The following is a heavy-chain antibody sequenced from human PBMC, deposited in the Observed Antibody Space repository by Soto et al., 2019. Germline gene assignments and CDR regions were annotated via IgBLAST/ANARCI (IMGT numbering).Heavy chain of an antibody. CDR3: ARDFFLDGDYVLDY. CDR2: ISSSGTYI. D-gene: IGHD4-17*01. V-gene: IGHV3-21*01. J-gene: IGHJ4*02. CDR1: GFIFTSHS. Sequence: EVQLVESGGGLVKPGGSLRLSCAASGFIFTSHSMNWVRQAPGKGLEWVTSISSSGTYISYADSLKGRFTISRDNAINSLFLQMNSLRAEDTAVYYCARDFFLDGDYVLDYWGQGTLVTVSS.